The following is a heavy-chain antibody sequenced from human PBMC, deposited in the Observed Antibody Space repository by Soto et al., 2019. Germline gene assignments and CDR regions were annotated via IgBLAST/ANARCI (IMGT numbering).Heavy chain of an antibody. D-gene: IGHD3-3*01. V-gene: IGHV3-66*01. Sequence: GGSLRLSCAASGFTVSSNYMSWVRQAPGKGLEWVSVIYSGGSTYYADSVKGRFTISRDNSKNTLYLQMNSLRAEDTAVYYCAREMRFLEWSRFDYWGQGTLVTVSS. CDR3: AREMRFLEWSRFDY. J-gene: IGHJ4*02. CDR2: IYSGGST. CDR1: GFTVSSNY.